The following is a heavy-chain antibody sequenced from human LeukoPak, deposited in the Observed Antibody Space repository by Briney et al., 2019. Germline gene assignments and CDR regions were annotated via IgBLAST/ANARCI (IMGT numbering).Heavy chain of an antibody. CDR1: EFTFSSYS. V-gene: IGHV3-21*01. Sequence: KTGGSLRLSCAASEFTFSSYSMNWVRQAPGKGLEWVSSISSGSSYIYYADSVKGRFTISRDNAKNSLYLQMNSLRAEDTAVYYCARDKEYSSSSFDCWGQGTLVTVSS. D-gene: IGHD6-6*01. CDR3: ARDKEYSSSSFDC. J-gene: IGHJ4*02. CDR2: ISSGSSYI.